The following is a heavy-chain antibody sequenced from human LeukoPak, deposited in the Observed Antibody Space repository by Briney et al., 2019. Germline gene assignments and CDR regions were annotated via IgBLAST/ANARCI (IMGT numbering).Heavy chain of an antibody. D-gene: IGHD6-13*01. V-gene: IGHV4-4*07. J-gene: IGHJ5*02. CDR2: IYTSGST. CDR3: ARDVSFEQLGNWFDP. CDR1: GGSISSYY. Sequence: PETLSLTCTVSGGSISSYYWSWIRQPAGKGLEWIGRIYTSGSTNYNPSLKSRVTMSVDTSKNQLSLKLSSVTAADTAVYYCARDVSFEQLGNWFDPWGQGTLVTVSS.